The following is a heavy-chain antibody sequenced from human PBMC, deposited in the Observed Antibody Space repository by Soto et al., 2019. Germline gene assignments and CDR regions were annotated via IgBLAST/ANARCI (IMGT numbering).Heavy chain of an antibody. V-gene: IGHV4-39*01. Sequence: QLQLQESGPGLVKPSETLSLTCTVSGGSISSSSYYWGWIRQPPGKGLEWIGRIYYSGSTYYNPSLTSRVTISVDTSKNQFSLKLSSVTAADTAVYYGASLQVDWFDPWGQGTLVTFSS. CDR3: ASLQVDWFDP. CDR1: GGSISSSSYY. D-gene: IGHD1-1*01. CDR2: IYYSGST. J-gene: IGHJ5*02.